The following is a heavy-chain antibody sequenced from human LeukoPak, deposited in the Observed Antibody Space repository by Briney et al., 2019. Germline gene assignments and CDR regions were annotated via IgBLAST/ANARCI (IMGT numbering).Heavy chain of an antibody. J-gene: IGHJ4*02. CDR1: GFTFSSYS. CDR2: ISSGSSYI. D-gene: IGHD6-6*01. V-gene: IGHV3-21*01. Sequence: GGSLRLSCAASGFTFSSYSMNWVRQAPGKGLEWVSSISSGSSYIYYADSVKGRFTISRDNAKNSLYLQMNSLRAEDTAVYYCASSAKHYSSSSEFDYWGQGTLVTVSS. CDR3: ASSAKHYSSSSEFDY.